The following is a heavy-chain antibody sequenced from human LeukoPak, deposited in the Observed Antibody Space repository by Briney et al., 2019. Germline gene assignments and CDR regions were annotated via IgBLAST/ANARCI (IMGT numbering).Heavy chain of an antibody. Sequence: SETLSLTCAVYGGSFSGYYWSWIRQPPGKGLEWIGETNHSGSTNYNPSLKSRVTISVDTSKNQFSLKLSSVTAADTAVYYCARGSHPHPAQIVVVPAAIRGIFDYWGQGTLVTVSS. D-gene: IGHD2-2*01. CDR2: TNHSGST. V-gene: IGHV4-34*01. J-gene: IGHJ4*02. CDR1: GGSFSGYY. CDR3: ARGSHPHPAQIVVVPAAIRGIFDY.